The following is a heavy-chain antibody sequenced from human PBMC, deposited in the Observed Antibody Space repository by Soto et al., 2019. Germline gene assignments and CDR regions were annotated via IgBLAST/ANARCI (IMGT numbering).Heavy chain of an antibody. J-gene: IGHJ4*02. CDR1: GFTPWSYA. D-gene: IGHD5-18*01. CDR3: ARCSREYTYGLEYSDY. CDR2: ISGTGGST. Sequence: PGGSMRLACAASGFTPWSYAMSWVRQAPGKGLEWVSAISGTGGSTKYADSVKGRFTISRDNSKSTLYLQMNSLRAEDTAVYYCARCSREYTYGLEYSDYWGQGTLVTVSS. V-gene: IGHV3-23*01.